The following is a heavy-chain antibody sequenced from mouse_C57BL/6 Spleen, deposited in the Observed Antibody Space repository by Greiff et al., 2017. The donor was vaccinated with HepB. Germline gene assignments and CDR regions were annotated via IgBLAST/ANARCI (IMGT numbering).Heavy chain of an antibody. D-gene: IGHD4-1*01. CDR3: SRSLTLAWFAY. V-gene: IGHV1-50*01. CDR2: IDPSDSYT. CDR1: GYTFTSYW. J-gene: IGHJ3*01. Sequence: QVQLQQPGAELVKPGASVKLSCKASGYTFTSYWMQWVKQRPGQGLEWIGEIDPSDSYTNYNQKFKGKATLTVDTSSSTAYMQLSSLTSEDSAVYYWSRSLTLAWFAYWGQGTLVTVSA.